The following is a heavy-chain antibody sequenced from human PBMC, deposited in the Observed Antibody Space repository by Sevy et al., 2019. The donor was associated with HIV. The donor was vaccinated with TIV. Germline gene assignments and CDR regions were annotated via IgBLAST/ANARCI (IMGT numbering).Heavy chain of an antibody. Sequence: GGSLRLSCVASGFTFSTHGMHWVRQAPGKGLEWVAVISYHGRNQFYGSTVEGRFTISRDNSKKTLYLQMNSLTTEDTAVYYCARDFTGYNGMDVWGQGTMVTVSS. CDR2: ISYHGRNQ. V-gene: IGHV3-30*03. J-gene: IGHJ6*02. D-gene: IGHD3-9*01. CDR1: GFTFSTHG. CDR3: ARDFTGYNGMDV.